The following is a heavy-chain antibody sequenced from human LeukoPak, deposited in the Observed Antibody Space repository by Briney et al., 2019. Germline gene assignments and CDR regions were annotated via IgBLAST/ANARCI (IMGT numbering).Heavy chain of an antibody. CDR2: IYSGSST. CDR3: VKSSDGSTSFDY. J-gene: IGHJ4*02. D-gene: IGHD2-2*01. V-gene: IGHV3-53*01. Sequence: GGSLRLSCAASGFTVSSNYMSWVRQAPGKGLEWVSVIYSGSSTYYADSVKGRFTISRDNSKNTLFLQINSLRAEDTAVHYCVKSSDGSTSFDYWGQGTLVTVSS. CDR1: GFTVSSNY.